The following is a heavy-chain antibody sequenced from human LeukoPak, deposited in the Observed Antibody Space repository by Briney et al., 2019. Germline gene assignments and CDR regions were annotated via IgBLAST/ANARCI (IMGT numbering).Heavy chain of an antibody. Sequence: SETLSLTCVVNGGSFSNYYWTWIRQPPGKRLQWLGEINQSGTTNYNPSLKSRMRISIDTSNNQFSLRLTSATAADTAVYYCARLRDYTSGWLGQFEPWGQGTLVTVSS. CDR1: GGSFSNYY. V-gene: IGHV4-34*01. J-gene: IGHJ5*02. CDR3: ARLRDYTSGWLGQFEP. D-gene: IGHD6-19*01. CDR2: INQSGTT.